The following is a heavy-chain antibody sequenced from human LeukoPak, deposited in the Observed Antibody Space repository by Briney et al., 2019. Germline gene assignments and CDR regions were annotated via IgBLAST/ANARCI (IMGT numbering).Heavy chain of an antibody. Sequence: PGGSLRLSCAASGFTFSSYGMHWVRQAPGKGLEWVAVIWYDGSNKYYADSVKGRFTISRDNSKNTLYLQMNSLRAEDTAVYYCAKVLVVAATTPGLFDYWGQGTLVTVSS. J-gene: IGHJ4*02. CDR2: IWYDGSNK. D-gene: IGHD2-15*01. CDR3: AKVLVVAATTPGLFDY. V-gene: IGHV3-33*06. CDR1: GFTFSSYG.